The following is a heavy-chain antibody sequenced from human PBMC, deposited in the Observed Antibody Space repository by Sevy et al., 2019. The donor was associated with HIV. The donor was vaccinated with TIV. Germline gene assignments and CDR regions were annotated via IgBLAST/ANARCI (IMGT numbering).Heavy chain of an antibody. CDR3: ARSVIVVVTANVAGGAFDI. D-gene: IGHD2-21*02. CDR2: IWYDGSNK. Sequence: GESLKISCAASGFTFSSYGMHWVRQAPGKGLEWVAVIWYDGSNKYYADSVKGRFTISRDNSKNTLYLQMNSLRAEDTAVYYCARSVIVVVTANVAGGAFDIWGQGTMVTVSS. J-gene: IGHJ3*02. V-gene: IGHV3-33*01. CDR1: GFTFSSYG.